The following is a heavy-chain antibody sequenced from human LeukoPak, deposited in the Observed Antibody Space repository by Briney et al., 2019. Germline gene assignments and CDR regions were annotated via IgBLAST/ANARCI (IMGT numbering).Heavy chain of an antibody. J-gene: IGHJ6*02. Sequence: SQTLSLTCTVSGGSISSGGYYWSWIRQHPGTGLEWIGYIYYSGSTYYNPSLKSRVTISVDTSKNQFSLKLSSVTAADTAVYYCARGDPVPPDYYYGMDVWGQGTTVTVSS. CDR2: IYYSGST. CDR1: GGSISSGGYY. V-gene: IGHV4-31*03. CDR3: ARGDPVPPDYYYGMDV. D-gene: IGHD2-2*01.